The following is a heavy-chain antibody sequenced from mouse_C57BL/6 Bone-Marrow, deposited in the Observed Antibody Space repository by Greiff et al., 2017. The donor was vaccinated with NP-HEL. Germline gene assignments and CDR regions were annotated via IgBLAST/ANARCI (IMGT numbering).Heavy chain of an antibody. D-gene: IGHD1-1*01. CDR1: GFTFSDYG. J-gene: IGHJ3*01. CDR3: ARRRDYYGSSIAY. Sequence: EVQLVESGGGLVKPGGSLKLSCAASGFTFSDYGMHWVRQAPEKGLEWVAYISSGSSTIYYADTVKGRFTISRDTAKNTLFLQMTSLRSEDTAMYYCARRRDYYGSSIAYWGQGTLVTVSA. CDR2: ISSGSSTI. V-gene: IGHV5-17*01.